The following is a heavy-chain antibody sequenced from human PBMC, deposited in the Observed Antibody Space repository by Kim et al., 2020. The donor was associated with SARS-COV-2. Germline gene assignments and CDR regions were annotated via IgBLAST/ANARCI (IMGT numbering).Heavy chain of an antibody. D-gene: IGHD4-17*01. CDR1: DFTFSRYA. V-gene: IGHV3-23*01. J-gene: IGHJ3*01. Sequence: GGSLRLSCAASDFTFSRYAMTWVRQSPGKGLEWVSSIRASGGGTSYGDSVKGRFTISRDNSRNTLYLQMNNLRAEDTAVYYCSRDPNGDYVGAFDGWGQGTMVTVSS. CDR3: SRDPNGDYVGAFDG. CDR2: IRASGGGT.